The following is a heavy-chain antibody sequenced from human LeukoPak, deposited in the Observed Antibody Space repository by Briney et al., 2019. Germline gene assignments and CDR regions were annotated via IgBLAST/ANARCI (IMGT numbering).Heavy chain of an antibody. J-gene: IGHJ4*02. CDR1: GYSISSGYY. CDR3: ARLIQLWLLDY. Sequence: SETLSLTCTVSGYSISSGYYWGWIRQPPGKGLEWIGSIYHSGSTYYNPSLKSRVTISVDTSKNQFSLKLSSVTAADTAVYYCARLIQLWLLDYWGQGTLVTVSS. CDR2: IYHSGST. D-gene: IGHD5-18*01. V-gene: IGHV4-38-2*02.